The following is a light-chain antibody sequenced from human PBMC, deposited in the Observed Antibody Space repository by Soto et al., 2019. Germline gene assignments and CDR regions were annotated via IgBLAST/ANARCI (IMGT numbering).Light chain of an antibody. J-gene: IGKJ5*01. CDR1: QSVGSS. Sequence: EVVLTQSPATLSLSPGERATLSCRASQSVGSSLAWYQHKPGQAPRLLIYDASDRATDIPNRFRGSGYGTDFSLTLSSLEPEDFAVYYCQQRGTWPPITFGQGTRLEMK. CDR3: QQRGTWPPIT. CDR2: DAS. V-gene: IGKV3-11*01.